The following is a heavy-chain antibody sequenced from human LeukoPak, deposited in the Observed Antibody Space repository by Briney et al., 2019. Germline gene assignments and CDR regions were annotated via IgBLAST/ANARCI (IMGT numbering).Heavy chain of an antibody. CDR3: VRQFDSGWYGSFDY. CDR2: IYPGDSDT. Sequence: GESLKISYKGSGYSFSNYWIGWVRQMPGKGLESMGIIYPGDSDTRYSPSFQGQVTISADKSISTAYLQWTSLKASDTAMYYCVRQFDSGWYGSFDYWGQGTLVTVSS. J-gene: IGHJ4*02. D-gene: IGHD6-19*01. V-gene: IGHV5-51*01. CDR1: GYSFSNYW.